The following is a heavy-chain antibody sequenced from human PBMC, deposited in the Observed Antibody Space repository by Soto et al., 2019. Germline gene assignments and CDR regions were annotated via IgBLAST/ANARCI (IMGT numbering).Heavy chain of an antibody. D-gene: IGHD2-2*01. V-gene: IGHV3-48*01. J-gene: IGHJ6*03. Sequence: EVQLVESGGGLVQPGGSLRLSCAASGFTFSSYSMNWVRQAPGKGLEWVSYISSSSSTIYYADSVKGRFTISRDNAKNSLYLQMNSLRAEDTAVYYCARGTDYCSSTSCYDYYYYYYMDVWGKGTTVTVSS. CDR3: ARGTDYCSSTSCYDYYYYYYMDV. CDR1: GFTFSSYS. CDR2: ISSSSSTI.